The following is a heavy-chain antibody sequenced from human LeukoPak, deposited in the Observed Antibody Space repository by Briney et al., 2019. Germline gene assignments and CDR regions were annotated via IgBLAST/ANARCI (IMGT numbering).Heavy chain of an antibody. CDR1: GFSFSSYG. D-gene: IGHD2-8*01. J-gene: IGHJ3*02. CDR2: IYFDTKNI. Sequence: GGSLRLSCAASGFSFSSYGLHWVRQAPGKGLEWVAVIYFDTKNIHYADSVKGRFTVSRDDSKNTLYLQMNSLRAEDTAVYYCARETCLNAVCYTGEGAFDIWGQGTMVTVSS. V-gene: IGHV3-30*03. CDR3: ARETCLNAVCYTGEGAFDI.